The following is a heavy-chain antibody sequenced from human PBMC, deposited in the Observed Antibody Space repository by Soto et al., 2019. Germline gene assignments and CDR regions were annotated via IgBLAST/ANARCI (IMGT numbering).Heavy chain of an antibody. D-gene: IGHD3-10*01. CDR2: ISYDGSDK. J-gene: IGHJ4*02. CDR3: AKAYDSYFLDY. V-gene: IGHV3-30*18. CDR1: GFTFADYG. Sequence: PGGSLRLSCAASGFTFADYGMYWVRQAPGKGLEWVAVISYDGSDKYYADIVKGRFTISKDNSKNTLFLQLSSLRAEDTAVYYCAKAYDSYFLDYWGEGTLVTVS.